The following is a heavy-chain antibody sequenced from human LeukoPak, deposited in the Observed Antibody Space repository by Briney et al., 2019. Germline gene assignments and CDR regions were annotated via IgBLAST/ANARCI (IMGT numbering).Heavy chain of an antibody. CDR3: ARAYLLPDAFDI. CDR2: ISSSSRTM. CDR1: GFTFSRYS. Sequence: GGSLRLSCAASGFTFSRYSMNWVRQAPGKGLEWVSYISSSSRTMYYADSVKGRFTISRDNAKNTLYLQMNSLRAEDTAVYYCARAYLLPDAFDIWGQGTMVTVSS. V-gene: IGHV3-48*01. J-gene: IGHJ3*02.